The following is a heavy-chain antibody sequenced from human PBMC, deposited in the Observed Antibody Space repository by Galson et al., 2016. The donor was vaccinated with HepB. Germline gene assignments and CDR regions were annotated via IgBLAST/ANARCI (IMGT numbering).Heavy chain of an antibody. CDR3: ARGGNYQLPPL. CDR1: GFTFSSHA. V-gene: IGHV3-30-3*01. CDR2: ISFDGNNN. Sequence: SLRLSCAGSGFTFSSHAMHWVRQAPGKGLEWLAVISFDGNNNFYMDSVKGRFTLSRDNSKNTAFLQMNSLRVDDTGVYYCARGGNYQLPPLWGQGTLVTVSS. J-gene: IGHJ4*02. D-gene: IGHD2-2*01.